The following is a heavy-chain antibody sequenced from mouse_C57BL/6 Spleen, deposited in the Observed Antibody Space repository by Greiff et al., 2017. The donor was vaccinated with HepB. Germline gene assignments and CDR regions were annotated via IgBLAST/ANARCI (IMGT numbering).Heavy chain of an antibody. J-gene: IGHJ3*01. Sequence: DVKLVESGGDLVKPGGSLKLSCAASGFTFSSYGMSWVRQTPDKRLEWVATISSGGSYTYYPDSVKGRFTISRDNAKNTLYLQMSSLKSEDTAMYYCARHGYYSNLTWFAYWGQGTLVTVSA. CDR2: ISSGGSYT. D-gene: IGHD2-5*01. CDR1: GFTFSSYG. V-gene: IGHV5-6*02. CDR3: ARHGYYSNLTWFAY.